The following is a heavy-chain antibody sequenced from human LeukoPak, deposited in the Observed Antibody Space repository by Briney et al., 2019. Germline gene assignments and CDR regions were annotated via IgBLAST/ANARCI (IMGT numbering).Heavy chain of an antibody. V-gene: IGHV3-21*01. CDR2: ISSGSLYN. J-gene: IGHJ4*02. CDR3: ARGSRERGYYPGY. D-gene: IGHD3-3*01. Sequence: GGSLRLFCVGSGFTCSDYYMIWLRQTPGMGLEWLSSISSGSLYNYDAASVRGRFTISRDNAKNSLYLQMNSLRVEDTAVYYCARGSRERGYYPGYWGQGNLVSVSS. CDR1: GFTCSDYY.